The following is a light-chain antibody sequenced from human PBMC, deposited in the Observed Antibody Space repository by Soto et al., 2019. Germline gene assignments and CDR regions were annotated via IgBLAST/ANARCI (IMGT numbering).Light chain of an antibody. CDR3: QQYNSYLLT. CDR2: DAS. CDR1: QSISSW. V-gene: IGKV1-5*01. J-gene: IGKJ4*01. Sequence: DIQMTQSPSTLSASVGDRVTITCRASQSISSWLAWYQQKPGKAPKLLIYDASSVESGVPSRFSGSGSGTEFTLTISSLQPDDFATYYRQQYNSYLLTFGGGTKVEIK.